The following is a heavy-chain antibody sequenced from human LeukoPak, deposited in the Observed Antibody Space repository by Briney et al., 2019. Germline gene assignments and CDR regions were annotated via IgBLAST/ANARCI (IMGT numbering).Heavy chain of an antibody. J-gene: IGHJ5*02. Sequence: PWETLSLTCGVCDGSFSGYYWSWIRQPPGKGLEWIGEINHSGSTNYNPSLKSRVNISVDTSNNQFSLKLSSVTAADTAVYYCARGRVGTYYYGSGSYYNHNSSDPCGQGTLVTVSS. V-gene: IGHV4-34*01. CDR1: DGSFSGYY. CDR2: INHSGST. CDR3: ARGRVGTYYYGSGSYYNHNSSDP. D-gene: IGHD3-10*01.